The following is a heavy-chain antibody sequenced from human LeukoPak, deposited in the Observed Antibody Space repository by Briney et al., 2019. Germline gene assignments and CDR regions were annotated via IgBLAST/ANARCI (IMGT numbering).Heavy chain of an antibody. CDR2: ISGSGGSS. D-gene: IGHD6-19*01. J-gene: IGHJ4*02. CDR3: ARVKHSSSGWYFDY. CDR1: GFTFSTYA. Sequence: GGSLRLSCAASGFTFSTYALSWVRQAPGKGLEWVSGISGSGGSSYFADSVKGRFTISRENAKNSLYLQMNSLRAGDTAVYYCARVKHSSSGWYFDYWGQGTLVTVSS. V-gene: IGHV3-23*01.